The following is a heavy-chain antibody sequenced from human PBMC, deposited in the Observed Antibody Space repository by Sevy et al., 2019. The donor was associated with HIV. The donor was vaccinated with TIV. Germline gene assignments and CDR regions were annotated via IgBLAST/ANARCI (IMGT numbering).Heavy chain of an antibody. CDR3: TRARGGVAASGDY. D-gene: IGHD6-13*01. CDR1: GFTFSTYS. J-gene: IGHJ4*02. CDR2: ISSRSSHI. V-gene: IGHV3-21*06. Sequence: GGSLRLSCAASGFTFSTYSMNWVCQAPGKGLEWVSSISSRSSHIYYADSVKGRFTVSRDNAKNSVYLQMNSLRAEDTAMYYCTRARGGVAASGDYWGQGTLVTVSS.